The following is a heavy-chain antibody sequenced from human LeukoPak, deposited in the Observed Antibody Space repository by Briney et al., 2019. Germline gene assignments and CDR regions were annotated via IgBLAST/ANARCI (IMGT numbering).Heavy chain of an antibody. D-gene: IGHD7-27*01. CDR1: GGSVTDYY. CDR2: IYYTGT. Sequence: SETLSLTCTVSGGSVTDYYWSWLRQSPGKGLEWIGYIYYTGTSCNPSLKSRVTISADTSKNQFSLKLISVTAADTAVYYCASRKLGNDYWGQGTLVTVSS. J-gene: IGHJ4*02. CDR3: ASRKLGNDY. V-gene: IGHV4-59*02.